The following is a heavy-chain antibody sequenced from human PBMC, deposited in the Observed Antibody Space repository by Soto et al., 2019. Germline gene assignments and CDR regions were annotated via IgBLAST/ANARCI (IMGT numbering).Heavy chain of an antibody. CDR2: IYHSGST. Sequence: SETLSLTCAVSGGSISSGGYSWSWIRQPPGKGLEWIGYIYHSGSTYYNPSLKSRVTISVDRSKNQFSLKLSSVTAADTAVYYCASYCSSTSCPPYYYGMDVWGQGTTLTVSS. J-gene: IGHJ6*02. V-gene: IGHV4-30-2*01. CDR3: ASYCSSTSCPPYYYGMDV. D-gene: IGHD2-2*01. CDR1: GGSISSGGYS.